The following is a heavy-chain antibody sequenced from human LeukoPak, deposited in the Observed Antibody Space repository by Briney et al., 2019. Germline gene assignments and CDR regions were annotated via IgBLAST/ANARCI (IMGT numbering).Heavy chain of an antibody. CDR3: ATRATDGPL. Sequence: SETLSLTCTVSGGSMRSFYWSWIRQPAGKGLEWIGHIYSSGSTNYNPSLKSRVTISVDTSKNQFSLKLSSVTAADTAVYYCATRATDGPLWGQGTLVTVSS. D-gene: IGHD5-24*01. V-gene: IGHV4-4*07. CDR2: IYSSGST. CDR1: GGSMRSFY. J-gene: IGHJ4*02.